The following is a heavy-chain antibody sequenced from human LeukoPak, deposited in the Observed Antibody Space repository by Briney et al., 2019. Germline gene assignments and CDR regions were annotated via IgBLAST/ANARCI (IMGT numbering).Heavy chain of an antibody. D-gene: IGHD2-2*01. CDR1: GGSISSGAYY. CDR2: VYYSGST. V-gene: IGHV4-31*03. Sequence: SQTLSLTCTVSGGSISSGAYYWSWIRQHTGKGLEWIGYVYYSGSTYYNPSLKSRVTISVDTSKNQFSLKLSSVTAADTAVYYCARVPRAIRVPAAALDYWGQGTLVTVSS. J-gene: IGHJ4*02. CDR3: ARVPRAIRVPAAALDY.